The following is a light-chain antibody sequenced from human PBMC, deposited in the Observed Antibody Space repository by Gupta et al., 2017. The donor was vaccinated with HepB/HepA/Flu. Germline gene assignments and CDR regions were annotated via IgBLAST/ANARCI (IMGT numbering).Light chain of an antibody. J-gene: IGKJ4*01. V-gene: IGKV4-1*01. Sequence: DIVMTQSPESLAVSLGERATINCKSSQSGVYGSNNKNYLAWYQLKPGQPPKLLIYWASTRQAGVPDRFSGSGSGTDFTLTISRLQAEDVAVYYCQQYYNNPLLTFGGGTKVEIK. CDR1: QSGVYGSNNKNY. CDR3: QQYYNNPLLT. CDR2: WAS.